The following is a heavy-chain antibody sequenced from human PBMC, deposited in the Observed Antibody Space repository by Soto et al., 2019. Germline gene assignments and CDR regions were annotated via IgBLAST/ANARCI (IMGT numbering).Heavy chain of an antibody. D-gene: IGHD1-1*01. Sequence: GGSLRLSCAASGFTFSSFAMSWVRQAPGKGLEWVSTINKSGGSTYYADSVKGRFTISRDNSKNMLFLQINGLRAEDTAVYYCAKDPPTTGTTFDYWGRGTLVTVS. CDR3: AKDPPTTGTTFDY. CDR1: GFTFSSFA. J-gene: IGHJ4*02. CDR2: INKSGGST. V-gene: IGHV3-23*01.